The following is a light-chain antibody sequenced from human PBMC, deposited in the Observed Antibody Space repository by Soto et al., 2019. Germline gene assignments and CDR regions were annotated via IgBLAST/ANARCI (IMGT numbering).Light chain of an antibody. J-gene: IGLJ1*01. Sequence: HSLLSQPASLFGSPGQAITISYTGTTSDIGAYDYVPWYQQYPGRVPKLIIHEVTNRPSGVSDRFSGAKSGKTASLTISGVQSEDEADYYCSSHTGSNAFYVFRTGPKVIVL. CDR2: EVT. CDR3: SSHTGSNAFYV. V-gene: IGLV2-14*01. CDR1: TSDIGAYDY.